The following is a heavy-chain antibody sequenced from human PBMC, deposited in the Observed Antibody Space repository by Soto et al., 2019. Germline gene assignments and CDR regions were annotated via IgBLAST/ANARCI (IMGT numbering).Heavy chain of an antibody. Sequence: SSETLSLTCALYRASFIGYYWTWILQPPWTGLEWIGEINHSGSTNYNPSLKSRVTISVDTSKNEFSLRLSSVTAADTAVYYCARLHGYCISTNCHGYYGMDVWGQGTTVTVSS. V-gene: IGHV4-34*01. CDR1: RASFIGYY. CDR2: INHSGST. J-gene: IGHJ6*02. D-gene: IGHD2-2*03. CDR3: ARLHGYCISTNCHGYYGMDV.